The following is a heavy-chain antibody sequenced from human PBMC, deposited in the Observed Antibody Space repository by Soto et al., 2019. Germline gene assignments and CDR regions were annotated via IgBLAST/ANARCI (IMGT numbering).Heavy chain of an antibody. J-gene: IGHJ4*02. Sequence: PSQTLSLTCAISGDSVSTNSATWDWIRQSPSRGLEWLGRTYYRSKWYNDYAVSVKGRITINPDTSNNQLSLQMNSLRAEDTAVYYCARRDSYGYWTFDYWGQGTLVTVSS. CDR3: ARRDSYGYWTFDY. CDR2: TYYRSKWYN. V-gene: IGHV6-1*01. CDR1: GDSVSTNSAT. D-gene: IGHD5-18*01.